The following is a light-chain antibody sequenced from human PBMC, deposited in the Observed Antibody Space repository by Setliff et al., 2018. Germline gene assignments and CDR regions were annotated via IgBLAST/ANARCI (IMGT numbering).Light chain of an antibody. V-gene: IGLV2-14*03. Sequence: QSALTQPASVSGSPGQSITISCSGTSSDVGSYDLVSWYQQHPGKAPKPIIYAVSDRPSGVSNRFSGSKSGNTASLTISGLQTEDEADYYCNAYTSGSTYVFGTGTKVTVL. J-gene: IGLJ1*01. CDR2: AVS. CDR3: NAYTSGSTYV. CDR1: SSDVGSYDL.